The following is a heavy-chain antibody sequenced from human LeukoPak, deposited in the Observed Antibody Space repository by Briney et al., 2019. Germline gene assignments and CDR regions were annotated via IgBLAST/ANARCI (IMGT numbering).Heavy chain of an antibody. CDR1: GFTVSSNY. CDR2: FYSGGST. J-gene: IGHJ4*02. Sequence: PGGSLRLSCVASGFTVSSNYMSWVRQAPGKGLEWLSVFYSGGSTYYEDSVNGRFTMSRDNSKNTLYLQMNGLRVEDTAVYYCARVSPFYYWGQGTQVTVSP. CDR3: ARVSPFYY. V-gene: IGHV3-66*01.